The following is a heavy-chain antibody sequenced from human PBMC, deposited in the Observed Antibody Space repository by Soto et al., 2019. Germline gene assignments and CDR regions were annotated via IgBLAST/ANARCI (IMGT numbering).Heavy chain of an antibody. V-gene: IGHV4-30-4*01. CDR1: GGPISSGDYY. J-gene: IGHJ6*02. D-gene: IGHD2-2*01. CDR2: IYYSGSS. Sequence: QVQLQESGPGLVKPSQTLSLTCTVSGGPISSGDYYWSWVRQPPGNGLEWIGYIYYSGSSYYNPSLKSRVTISVDTSKNQFSLKLSSVTAADTAVYYYARDTVVVPAAIPRGYYYYGMDVWGQGTTVTVSS. CDR3: ARDTVVVPAAIPRGYYYYGMDV.